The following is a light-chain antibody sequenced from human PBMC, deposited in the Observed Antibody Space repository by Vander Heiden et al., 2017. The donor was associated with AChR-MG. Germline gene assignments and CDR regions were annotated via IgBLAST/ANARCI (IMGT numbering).Light chain of an antibody. Sequence: EIVMTQSPATLSVSPGERATLPCRASQSLSNNLAWYQQKPGQAPRLLISGASTRATGIPARFSGSGSGTEFTLTISSLQSEDFAVYYCQQEYDWAITFGPWTRLEIK. V-gene: IGKV3-15*01. CDR2: GAS. CDR1: QSLSNN. CDR3: QQEYDWAIT. J-gene: IGKJ5*01.